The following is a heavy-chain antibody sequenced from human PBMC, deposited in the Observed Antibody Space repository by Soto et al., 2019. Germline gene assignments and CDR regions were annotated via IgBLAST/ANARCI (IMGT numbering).Heavy chain of an antibody. D-gene: IGHD7-27*01. CDR3: ARGPSGDKVDY. CDR2: IYDGGTT. V-gene: IGHV4-30-4*01. CDR1: GGSISSAAYC. Sequence: QVQLQESGPRLVSPSQTLSLTCTVSGGSISSAAYCWSWIRQSPDKGLEWIGHIYDGGTTYSRPSPKGRVTISADTSETQFSLKLNSVSAADTAVYYCARGPSGDKVDYWGQGIQVTVSS. J-gene: IGHJ4*02.